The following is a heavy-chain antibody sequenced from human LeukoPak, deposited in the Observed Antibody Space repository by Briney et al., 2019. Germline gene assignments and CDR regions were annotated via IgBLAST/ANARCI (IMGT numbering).Heavy chain of an antibody. CDR2: ISTGSSYI. CDR1: GFTFRSYS. Sequence: GGSLRLSCAASGFTFRSYSMNSVRQAPGKGLEWVSSISTGSSYIYYADSVKGRFTISRDNAKNSLYLQMNSLRAEDTAVYYCARVSGVVPAATLDFWGQGALVTVSS. J-gene: IGHJ4*02. CDR3: ARVSGVVPAATLDF. V-gene: IGHV3-21*01. D-gene: IGHD2-2*01.